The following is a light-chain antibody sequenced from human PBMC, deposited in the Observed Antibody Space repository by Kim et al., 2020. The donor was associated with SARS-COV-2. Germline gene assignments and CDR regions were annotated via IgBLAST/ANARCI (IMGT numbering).Light chain of an antibody. CDR3: QSYDNSNHVV. J-gene: IGLJ2*01. V-gene: IGLV6-57*03. Sequence: KTVTMSCTRSSGSIASNYVPWYQQRPGSAPTTGIYEDNQRPSGVPDRFSGSIDSSSNSASLTISGLKTEDEADYYCQSYDNSNHVVFGGGTQLTV. CDR1: SGSIASNY. CDR2: EDN.